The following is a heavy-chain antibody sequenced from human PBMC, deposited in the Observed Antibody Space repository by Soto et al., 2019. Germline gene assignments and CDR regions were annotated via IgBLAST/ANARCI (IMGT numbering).Heavy chain of an antibody. CDR3: AADPMDDYNAFNY. CDR1: GASISSSNW. CDR2: IDRSGTT. J-gene: IGHJ4*02. D-gene: IGHD4-4*01. V-gene: IGHV4-4*02. Sequence: QVQLQESGPGLVKPSGTLSLTCAVSGASISSSNWWSWVRQPPGKGLEWIGEIDRSGTTHYNPSLKSRVTISVDQSNSQFSLNLNSVTAADTAIYYRAADPMDDYNAFNYWGQGTLVTVSS.